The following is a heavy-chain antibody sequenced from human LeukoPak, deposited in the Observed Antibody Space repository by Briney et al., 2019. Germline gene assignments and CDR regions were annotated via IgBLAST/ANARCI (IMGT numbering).Heavy chain of an antibody. CDR1: GGSISSSSYY. CDR2: MYYSGST. Sequence: SETLSLTCTVSGGSISSSSYYWGWIRQPPGKGLEWIGSMYYSGSTYYNPSLKSRVTISVDTSKNQFSLKLSSVTAADTAVYYCARQKFLEWYFDYWGQGTLVTVSS. J-gene: IGHJ4*02. V-gene: IGHV4-39*01. CDR3: ARQKFLEWYFDY. D-gene: IGHD3-3*01.